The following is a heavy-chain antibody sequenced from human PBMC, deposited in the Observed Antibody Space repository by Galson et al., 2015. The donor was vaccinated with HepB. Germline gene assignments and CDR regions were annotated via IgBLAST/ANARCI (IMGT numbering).Heavy chain of an antibody. J-gene: IGHJ6*03. D-gene: IGHD3-10*01. CDR2: ISWNSGSI. Sequence: SLRLSCAASGSTFDDYAMHWVRQAPGKGLEWVSGISWNSGSIGYADSVKGRFTISRDNAKNSLYLQMNSLRAEDTALYYCAKDAVPITMVQGALYYYYYMDVWGKGTTVTVSS. V-gene: IGHV3-9*01. CDR3: AKDAVPITMVQGALYYYYYMDV. CDR1: GSTFDDYA.